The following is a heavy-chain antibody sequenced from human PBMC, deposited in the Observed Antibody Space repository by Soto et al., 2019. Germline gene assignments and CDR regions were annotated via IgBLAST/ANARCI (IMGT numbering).Heavy chain of an antibody. CDR2: IYDSGST. CDR3: ARDQRPRDYGMDV. V-gene: IGHV4-61*01. CDR1: GGSVSSGSYY. Sequence: QVRLQESGPGLVKPSETLSLTCTVSGGSVSSGSYYWTWIRQPPGKGLEWIGDIYDSGSTNYNPSLNSRVTISVDTSKNQFSLKLSSVTAADTAVYYCARDQRPRDYGMDVWGQGTTVTVSS. J-gene: IGHJ6*02.